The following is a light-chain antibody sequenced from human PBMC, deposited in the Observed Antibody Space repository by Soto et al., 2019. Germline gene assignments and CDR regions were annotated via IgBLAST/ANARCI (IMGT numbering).Light chain of an antibody. CDR3: QQATSFPLS. CDR2: AAS. J-gene: IGKJ4*01. CDR1: QGISSW. Sequence: DIQMTQSPSSVSASVGDRVTITCRASQGISSWLAWYQQKPGKAPKLLIYAASSLQTGVPSRFSGSGSGTDSTLNISARQPEDSETYYCQQATSFPLSVGGGTKVEIK. V-gene: IGKV1-12*01.